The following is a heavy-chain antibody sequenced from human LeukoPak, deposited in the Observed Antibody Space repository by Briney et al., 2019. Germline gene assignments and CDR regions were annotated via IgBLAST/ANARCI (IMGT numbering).Heavy chain of an antibody. J-gene: IGHJ4*02. CDR3: ARDWKTNSFDY. CDR2: IYYDGSNI. D-gene: IGHD1-1*01. Sequence: GGSLRLSCAASAFTFTTYGMHWVRQAPGKGLEWVAFIYYDGSNIYYADYVKGRFTISRDISKNTLYLQMDSLRAEDTAIYYCARDWKTNSFDYWGQGTLVTVSS. CDR1: AFTFTTYG. V-gene: IGHV3-33*01.